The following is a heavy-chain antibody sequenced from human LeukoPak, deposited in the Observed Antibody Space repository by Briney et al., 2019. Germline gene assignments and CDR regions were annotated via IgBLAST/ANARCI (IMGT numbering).Heavy chain of an antibody. CDR3: AKDISGSYYPRDFQH. CDR1: GFTFSSYA. D-gene: IGHD1-26*01. CDR2: ISGSGDST. V-gene: IGHV3-23*01. J-gene: IGHJ1*01. Sequence: GGSLRLSCAASGFTFSSYAMSWVRQAPGKGLEWVSAISGSGDSTYYADSVKGRFTISRDNSKNTLYLQMNSLRAEDTAVYYCAKDISGSYYPRDFQHWGQGTLVTVSS.